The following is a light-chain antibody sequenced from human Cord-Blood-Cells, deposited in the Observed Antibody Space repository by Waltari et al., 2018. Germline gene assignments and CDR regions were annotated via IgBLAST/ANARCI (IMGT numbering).Light chain of an antibody. CDR3: QQYYSTPFT. CDR1: PSVLYSSNNKNY. V-gene: IGKV4-1*01. J-gene: IGKJ3*01. Sequence: DIVMTQSPDSLAVSLGEGVTINCNSRPSVLYSSNNKNYLAWYQQKPGQPPKLLIYWASTRESGVPDRFSGSGSGTDFTLTISSLQAEDVAVYYCQQYYSTPFTFGPGTKVDIK. CDR2: WAS.